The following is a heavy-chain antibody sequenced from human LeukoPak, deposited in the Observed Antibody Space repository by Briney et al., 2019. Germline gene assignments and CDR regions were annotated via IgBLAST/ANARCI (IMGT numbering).Heavy chain of an antibody. Sequence: PGGSLRLSCAASGFTFSSYAMSWVRQAPGKGLEWVAVISYDGSNKYYADSVKGRFTISRDNSKNTLYLQMNSLRAEDTAVYYCASPKVDTAMVSVLYYWGQGTLVTVSS. CDR3: ASPKVDTAMVSVLYY. V-gene: IGHV3-30-3*01. CDR2: ISYDGSNK. D-gene: IGHD5-18*01. CDR1: GFTFSSYA. J-gene: IGHJ4*02.